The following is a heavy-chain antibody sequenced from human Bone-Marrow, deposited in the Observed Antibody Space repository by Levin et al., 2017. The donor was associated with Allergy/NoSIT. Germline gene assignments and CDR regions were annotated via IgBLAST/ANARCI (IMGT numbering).Heavy chain of an antibody. D-gene: IGHD1-26*01. CDR3: ARGNTYSGSYNYFDN. J-gene: IGHJ4*02. CDR1: GYIFKHYA. V-gene: IGHV1-18*01. CDR2: ISINNGNT. Sequence: VASVKVSCKASGYIFKHYAVNWVRQAPGQGLEWMGWISINNGNTNYAQNFQGRVTMTRDTSSNTAFMEVRGLRSGDTALYFCARGNTYSGSYNYFDNWGQGTLVTVSS.